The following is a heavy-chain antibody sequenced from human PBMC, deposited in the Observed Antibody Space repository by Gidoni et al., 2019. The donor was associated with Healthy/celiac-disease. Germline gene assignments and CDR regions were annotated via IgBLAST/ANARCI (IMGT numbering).Heavy chain of an antibody. V-gene: IGHV3-30*04. D-gene: IGHD4-4*01. Sequence: QVQLVESGGGVVQPGRSLRLSCAASGFTFSSYAMHWVRQAPGKGLEWVAVISYDGSKKYYADSVKGRFTISRDNSKNTLYLQMNSLRAEDTAVYYCARDGIASNYGADYWGQGTLVTVSS. J-gene: IGHJ4*02. CDR3: ARDGIASNYGADY. CDR2: ISYDGSKK. CDR1: GFTFSSYA.